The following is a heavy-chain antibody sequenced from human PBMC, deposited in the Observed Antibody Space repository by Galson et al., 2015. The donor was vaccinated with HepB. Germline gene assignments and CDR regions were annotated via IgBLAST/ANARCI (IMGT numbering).Heavy chain of an antibody. Sequence: SLRLSCAASGFTFSSYAMHWVRQAPGKGLEWVAVISYDGSNKYYADSVKGRFTIPRDNSKNTLYLQMNSLRAEDTAVYYCARDQGMRGDCRGGSCYSTFDYWGQGTLVTVSS. V-gene: IGHV3-30*04. J-gene: IGHJ4*02. D-gene: IGHD2-15*01. CDR2: ISYDGSNK. CDR3: ARDQGMRGDCRGGSCYSTFDY. CDR1: GFTFSSYA.